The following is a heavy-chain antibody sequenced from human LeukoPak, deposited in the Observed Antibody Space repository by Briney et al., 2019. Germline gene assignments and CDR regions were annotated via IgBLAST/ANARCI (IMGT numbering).Heavy chain of an antibody. D-gene: IGHD6-13*01. Sequence: GGSLRLSCAASGFTFSDYYMTWIRQAPGKGLEWVSSLSDDSRRIYYADSVKGRFSISRDNSRNTLYLQLNSLRAEDTAIYYCAKEIDSSWQDWGQGTLVTVSS. V-gene: IGHV3-23*01. CDR3: AKEIDSSWQD. J-gene: IGHJ4*02. CDR1: GFTFSDYY. CDR2: LSDDSRRI.